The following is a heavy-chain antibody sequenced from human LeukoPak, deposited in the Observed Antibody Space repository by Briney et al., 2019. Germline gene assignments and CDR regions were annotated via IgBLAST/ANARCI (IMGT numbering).Heavy chain of an antibody. CDR3: ARDPLGNFWYFDL. V-gene: IGHV4-39*07. D-gene: IGHD4-23*01. CDR2: IYYSGST. CDR1: GGTITSTNDY. Sequence: SETLSLTCTVSGGTITSTNDYWGWIRQPPGKGLEWIGSIYYSGSTYYNPSLKSRVSLSVDTSKNQFSLKLSSVTAADTAVYYCARDPLGNFWYFDLWGRGALVTVSS. J-gene: IGHJ2*01.